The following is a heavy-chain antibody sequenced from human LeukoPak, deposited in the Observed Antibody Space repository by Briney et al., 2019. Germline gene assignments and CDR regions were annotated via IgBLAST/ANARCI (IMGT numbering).Heavy chain of an antibody. CDR1: GLTFLHSW. J-gene: IGHJ4*02. CDR2: IHPNGSTK. CDR3: ASTFPYCSGINCAL. Sequence: GGPLRLFCAASGLTFLHSWMIWVRQATGKALEGVANIHPNGSTKNYVDSVRGRFTSSRDNAANSLYLQMNSLRVEDTAVYYCASTFPYCSGINCALGAQGILVTVAS. D-gene: IGHD2-15*01. V-gene: IGHV3-7*01.